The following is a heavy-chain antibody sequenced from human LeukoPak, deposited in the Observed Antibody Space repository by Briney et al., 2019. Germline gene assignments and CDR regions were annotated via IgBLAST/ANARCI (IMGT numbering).Heavy chain of an antibody. J-gene: IGHJ3*02. CDR2: INPNSGGT. Sequence: ASVKVSCKAAGYTFTRYYMHWVRQAPGQGLEWMGWINPNSGGTNYAQKFQGRVTMTRDTSISTAYMELSRLRSDDTAVYYCARPYPRTPDAFDIWGQGTMGTVSS. CDR3: ARPYPRTPDAFDI. D-gene: IGHD2-2*01. V-gene: IGHV1-2*02. CDR1: GYTFTRYY.